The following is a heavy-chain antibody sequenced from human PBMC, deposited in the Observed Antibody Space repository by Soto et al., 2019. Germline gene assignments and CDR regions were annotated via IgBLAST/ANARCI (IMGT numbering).Heavy chain of an antibody. D-gene: IGHD3-3*01. CDR1: GGSISSSSYY. CDR2: IYYSGST. J-gene: IGHJ4*02. Sequence: SETLSLTCTVSGGSISSSSYYWGWIRQPPGKGLEWIGSIYYSGSTYYNPSLKSRVTISVDTSKNQFSLKLSSVTAADTAVYYCARHRFSITIFGYWGQGTLVTVSS. V-gene: IGHV4-39*01. CDR3: ARHRFSITIFGY.